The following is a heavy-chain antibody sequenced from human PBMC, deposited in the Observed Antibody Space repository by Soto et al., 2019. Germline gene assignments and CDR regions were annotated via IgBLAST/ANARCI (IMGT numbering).Heavy chain of an antibody. CDR2: IYWDGDK. J-gene: IGHJ3*01. CDR3: AHRVVVPGPITRAFDF. CDR1: GFSLSTSGVG. Sequence: QITLKESGPTLVQPTQTLTLTCTFSGFSLSTSGVGVGWIRQPPGKALEWLALIYWDGDKRYTPSLKSRLFISKDASKNQVVLTMTKVDPEDTATYYCAHRVVVPGPITRAFDFWGQGTMVTVSS. D-gene: IGHD2-15*01. V-gene: IGHV2-5*02.